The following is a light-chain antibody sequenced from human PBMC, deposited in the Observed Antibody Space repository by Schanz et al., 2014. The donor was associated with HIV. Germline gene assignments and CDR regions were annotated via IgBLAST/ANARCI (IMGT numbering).Light chain of an antibody. CDR2: ADY. CDR1: ALNLGHNF. CDR3: ASWDDSLNGVV. J-gene: IGLJ3*02. V-gene: IGLV1-51*01. Sequence: QSLLTQPPSVSAAPGQRVTISCSGGALNLGHNFVSWYQQFPGTAPKLLIFADYQRPSEIPDRISGSKTGTSATLAITGLQAEDEGDYYCASWDDSLNGVVFGGGTKLTV.